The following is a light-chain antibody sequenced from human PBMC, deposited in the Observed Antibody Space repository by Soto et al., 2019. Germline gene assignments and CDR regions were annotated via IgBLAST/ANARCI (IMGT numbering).Light chain of an antibody. J-gene: IGLJ2*01. CDR3: TAWDDSLNVVV. Sequence: QAVLTQPPSAYGTPGQRVTISCSGGSSNIGSNTVNWYQQLPGTAPKLLIYSNNQRPAGVPDRLSGSKSGTSASLAISGLQSEDEADYYCTAWDDSLNVVVFGGGTKLTVL. V-gene: IGLV1-44*01. CDR1: SSNIGSNT. CDR2: SNN.